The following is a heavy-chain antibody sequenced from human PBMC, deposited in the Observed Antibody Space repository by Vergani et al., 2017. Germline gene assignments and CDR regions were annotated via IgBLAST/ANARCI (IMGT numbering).Heavy chain of an antibody. D-gene: IGHD3-22*01. CDR3: ARRSSSYYFDI. CDR1: GDSISSGNN. J-gene: IGHJ5*01. Sequence: QVQLQESGPGLVKPSQTLSITCSVSGDSISSGNNWGWIRQPPGKGLEWISSVSHSGATYFNPSLKGRVSISMVTYKNYFFLTLSSVTAADTAMYYCARRSSSYYFDIWGQGVLITVSS. V-gene: IGHV4-38-2*02. CDR2: VSHSGAT.